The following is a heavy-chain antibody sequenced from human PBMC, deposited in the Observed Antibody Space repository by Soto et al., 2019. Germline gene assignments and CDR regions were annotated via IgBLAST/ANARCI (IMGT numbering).Heavy chain of an antibody. J-gene: IGHJ4*02. CDR2: IWYDGSNK. Sequence: QVQLVESGGGVVQPGRSLRLSCAASGFTFSSYGMHWVRQAPGKGLEWVAVIWYDGSNKYYADSVKGRFTISRDNCKNTLYLPMNSLRTDDTGVYYCARGESFDYWGQGTLVTVSS. CDR1: GFTFSSYG. V-gene: IGHV3-33*01. CDR3: ARGESFDY.